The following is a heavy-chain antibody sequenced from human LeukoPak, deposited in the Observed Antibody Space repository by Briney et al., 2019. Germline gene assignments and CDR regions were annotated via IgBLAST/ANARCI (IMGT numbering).Heavy chain of an antibody. CDR3: AREAEVDTAMVTYFGY. J-gene: IGHJ4*02. CDR1: GFTFSDYY. CDR2: ISSSGSTI. D-gene: IGHD5-18*01. Sequence: GGSLRLSCAASGFTFSDYYMSWIRQAPGKGLEWVSYISSSGSTIYYADSVKGRSTISRDNAKNSLYLQMNSLRAEDTAVYYCAREAEVDTAMVTYFGYWGQGTLVTVSS. V-gene: IGHV3-11*04.